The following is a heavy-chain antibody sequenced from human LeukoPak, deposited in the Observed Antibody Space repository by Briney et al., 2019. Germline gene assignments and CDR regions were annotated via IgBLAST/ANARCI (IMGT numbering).Heavy chain of an antibody. V-gene: IGHV3-30*18. CDR2: ISYDGSNK. D-gene: IGHD3-10*01. J-gene: IGHJ6*02. CDR1: GFTFSSYG. Sequence: GGSLRLSCAASGFTFSSYGMHWVRQAPGKGLEWVAVISYDGSNKYYADSVKGRFTISRDNSKNTLYLQMRAEDTAVYYCAKANNYGSGPRIYYYGIDVWGQGTTVTVSS. CDR3: AKANNYGSGPRIYYYGIDV.